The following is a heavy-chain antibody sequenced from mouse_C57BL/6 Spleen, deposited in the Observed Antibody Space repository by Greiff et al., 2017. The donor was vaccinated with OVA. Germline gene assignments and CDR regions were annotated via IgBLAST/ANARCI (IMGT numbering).Heavy chain of an antibody. Sequence: QVQLQQSGAELVRPGASVTLSCKASGYTFTDYEMHWVKQTPVHGLEWIGAIDPETGGTAYNQKFKGKAIPTADKSSSTAYMGLRSLTSEGSAVYYCTRGGGDGYYEGFAYWGQGTLVTGSA. D-gene: IGHD2-3*01. CDR2: IDPETGGT. CDR1: GYTFTDYE. J-gene: IGHJ3*01. CDR3: TRGGGDGYYEGFAY. V-gene: IGHV1-15*01.